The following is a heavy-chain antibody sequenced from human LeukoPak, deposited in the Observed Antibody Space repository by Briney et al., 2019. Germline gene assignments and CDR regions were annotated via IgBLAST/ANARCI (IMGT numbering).Heavy chain of an antibody. CDR3: ARWSTTPDTEAGDY. V-gene: IGHV3-48*04. J-gene: IGHJ4*02. CDR2: ISSSSSTI. D-gene: IGHD1/OR15-1a*01. Sequence: PGGSLRLSCAASGFTFSSYSMNWVRQAPGKGLEWVSYISSSSSTIYYADSVKGRFTISRDNAKNTVYLQMNNLRAEDTAVYFCARWSTTPDTEAGDYWGQGTLVTVSS. CDR1: GFTFSSYS.